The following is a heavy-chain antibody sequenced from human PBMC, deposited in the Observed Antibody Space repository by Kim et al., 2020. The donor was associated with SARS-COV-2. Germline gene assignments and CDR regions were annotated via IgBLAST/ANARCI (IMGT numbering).Heavy chain of an antibody. V-gene: IGHV1-18*01. CDR3: ARDLWFGETDY. Sequence: NYAQMLKGRVTMTTDTSTSTAYMELRSLRSDDTAVYYCARDLWFGETDYWGQGTLVTVSS. J-gene: IGHJ4*02. D-gene: IGHD3-10*01.